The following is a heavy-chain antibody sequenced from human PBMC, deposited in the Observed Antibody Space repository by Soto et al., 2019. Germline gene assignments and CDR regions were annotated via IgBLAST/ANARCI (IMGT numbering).Heavy chain of an antibody. Sequence: ASVKVSCKASGYTFTSYYMHWVRQAPGQGLEWMGIIRPSGGSTTYAQKFQGRVTMTTDTSTSTAYMELRSLRSDDTAVYYCTRHPPSYYDSNGYFDYWGQGTVVTVSS. D-gene: IGHD3-22*01. CDR1: GYTFTSYY. CDR3: TRHPPSYYDSNGYFDY. CDR2: IRPSGGST. V-gene: IGHV1-46*03. J-gene: IGHJ4*02.